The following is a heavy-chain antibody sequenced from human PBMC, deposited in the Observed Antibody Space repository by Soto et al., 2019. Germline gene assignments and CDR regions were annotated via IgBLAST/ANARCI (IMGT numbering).Heavy chain of an antibody. CDR2: IYYSGST. CDR1: GGSISSGGYY. Sequence: SETLSLTCTVSGGSISSGGYYWSWIRQHPGKGLEWIGYIYYSGSTYYNPSLKSRVTISVDTSKNQFSLKLSSVTAADTAVYYCAIGLGYCSSTSCPSLRFDPWGQGTLVTVSS. CDR3: AIGLGYCSSTSCPSLRFDP. V-gene: IGHV4-31*03. J-gene: IGHJ5*02. D-gene: IGHD2-2*01.